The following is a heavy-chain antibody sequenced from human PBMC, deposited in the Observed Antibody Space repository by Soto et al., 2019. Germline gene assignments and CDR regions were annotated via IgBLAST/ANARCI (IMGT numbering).Heavy chain of an antibody. Sequence: VQLVESGGGLVQPGGSLRLSCAASGFTFSDHCMDWVRQAPGKGLEWVGRSRNKANSYTTEYVASVKGRFTISRDESENSLYVQMSGLNTEDTAVYYCVRTSHYGSGTWNFDYWGQGTLVTVSS. CDR1: GFTFSDHC. J-gene: IGHJ4*02. V-gene: IGHV3-72*01. CDR3: VRTSHYGSGTWNFDY. D-gene: IGHD3-10*01. CDR2: SRNKANSYTT.